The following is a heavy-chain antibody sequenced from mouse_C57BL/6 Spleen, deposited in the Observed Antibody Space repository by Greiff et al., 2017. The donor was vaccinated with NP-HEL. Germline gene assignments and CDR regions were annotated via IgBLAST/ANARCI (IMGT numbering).Heavy chain of an antibody. CDR1: GYAFSSSW. V-gene: IGHV1-82*01. J-gene: IGHJ3*01. CDR3: ARGDDGYYAWFAY. D-gene: IGHD2-3*01. CDR2: IYPGDGDT. Sequence: VKLQESGPELVKPGASVKISCKASGYAFSSSWMNWVKQRPGKGLEWIGRIYPGDGDTNYNGKFKGKATLTADKSSSTAYMQLSSLTSEDSAVYFCARGDDGYYAWFAYWGQGTLVTVSA.